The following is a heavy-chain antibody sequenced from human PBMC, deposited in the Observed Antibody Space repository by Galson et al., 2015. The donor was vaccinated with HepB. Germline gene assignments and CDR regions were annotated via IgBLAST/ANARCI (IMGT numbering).Heavy chain of an antibody. V-gene: IGHV3-21*01. Sequence: SLRLSCAASGFTFRSYIMSWVRQAPGDGLGWVSSISSGSSYIYYANSVKGRFTISRYNAKNSLYLQMNSLRAEDTAAYYCASTMVTQFDYWGQGALVTASS. CDR2: ISSGSSYI. J-gene: IGHJ4*02. CDR3: ASTMVTQFDY. D-gene: IGHD4-23*01. CDR1: GFTFRSYI.